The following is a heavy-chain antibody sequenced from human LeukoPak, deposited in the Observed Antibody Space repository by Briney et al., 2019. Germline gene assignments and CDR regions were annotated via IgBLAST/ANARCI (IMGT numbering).Heavy chain of an antibody. Sequence: GGSLTLSCAASGFTFSSYWMSWVRQAPGKGLEWVANIKGDGSAESYVDSVKGRFTISRDNAKNSLYLQMNSLRGEDTAVYFCLRDYRGYWGQGTLVTVSS. V-gene: IGHV3-7*01. CDR3: LRDYRGY. J-gene: IGHJ4*02. CDR2: IKGDGSAE. CDR1: GFTFSSYW.